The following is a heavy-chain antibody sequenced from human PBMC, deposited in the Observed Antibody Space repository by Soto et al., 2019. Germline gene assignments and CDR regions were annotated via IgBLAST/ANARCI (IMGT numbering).Heavy chain of an antibody. D-gene: IGHD6-13*01. CDR1: GGSISSGGYY. Sequence: VQLQESGPGLVKPSQTLSLTCTVSGGSISSGGYYWSWIRQHPGKGLAWIGYIYYSGSTYYNPSLKSRVTISVDTSKNQFSRKLSSVTAADTAVYYCASDGSLEYYYYGMDVWGQGTTVTVSS. J-gene: IGHJ6*02. V-gene: IGHV4-31*03. CDR2: IYYSGST. CDR3: ASDGSLEYYYYGMDV.